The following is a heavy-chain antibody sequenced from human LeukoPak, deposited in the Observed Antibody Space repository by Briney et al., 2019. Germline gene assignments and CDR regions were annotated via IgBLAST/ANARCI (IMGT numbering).Heavy chain of an antibody. CDR1: GYSISSGYY. CDR3: ARGNTIFGVVIFPSGFDP. CDR2: IYHSGST. Sequence: SETLSLTCAVSGYSISSGYYWGWIRQPPGKGLEWIGSIYHSGSTYYNPSLKRRVTISVDTSKNQFSLKLSSVTAADTAVYYCARGNTIFGVVIFPSGFDPWGQGTLVTVSS. D-gene: IGHD3-3*01. J-gene: IGHJ5*02. V-gene: IGHV4-38-2*01.